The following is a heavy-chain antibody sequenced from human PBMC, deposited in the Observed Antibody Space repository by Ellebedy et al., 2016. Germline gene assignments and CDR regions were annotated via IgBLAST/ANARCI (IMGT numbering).Heavy chain of an antibody. CDR1: GVVFGSYG. V-gene: IGHV3-33*01. CDR3: ARDFVRSFDI. Sequence: GGSLRLSXVASGVVFGSYGMHWVRQAPGKGLEWVAIVWFDGRTQYYAESVKGRFTISRDNSKNTVYLHMTSLRVEDTAVYYCARDFVRSFDIWGQGTTVTVSS. J-gene: IGHJ3*02. D-gene: IGHD2-21*01. CDR2: VWFDGRTQ.